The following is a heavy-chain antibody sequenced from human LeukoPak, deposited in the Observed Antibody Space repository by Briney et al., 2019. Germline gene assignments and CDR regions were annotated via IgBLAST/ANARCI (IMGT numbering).Heavy chain of an antibody. Sequence: PSETLSLTCTVSGYSISSGYYWGWIRQPPGKGLEWIGSIYHSGSTYYNPPLKSRVTISVDTSKNQFSLKLSSVTAADTAVYYCARDYCSSTSCGGFDYWGQGTLVTVSS. CDR1: GYSISSGYY. CDR2: IYHSGST. V-gene: IGHV4-38-2*02. D-gene: IGHD2-2*01. CDR3: ARDYCSSTSCGGFDY. J-gene: IGHJ4*02.